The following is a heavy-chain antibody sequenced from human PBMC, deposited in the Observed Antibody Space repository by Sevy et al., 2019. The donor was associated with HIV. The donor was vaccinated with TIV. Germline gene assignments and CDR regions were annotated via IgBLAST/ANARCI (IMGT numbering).Heavy chain of an antibody. CDR2: IGSSSSYR. J-gene: IGHJ4*02. CDR3: ARGYSNYLIHY. D-gene: IGHD4-4*01. Sequence: GGSLRLSCAASGFTFSSYSMNWVRQAPGEGLEWVSSIGSSSSYRYYEDSVKGRFTISRDNANTSLFLQMNSLRAEDTAVYYCARGYSNYLIHYWGQGTLVTVSS. CDR1: GFTFSSYS. V-gene: IGHV3-21*01.